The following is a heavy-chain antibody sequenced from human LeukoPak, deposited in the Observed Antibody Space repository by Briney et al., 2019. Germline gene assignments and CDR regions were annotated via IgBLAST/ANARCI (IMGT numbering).Heavy chain of an antibody. D-gene: IGHD2-15*01. CDR3: ARGYCSGGSCYPRGAFDM. CDR2: ISGSGAFT. CDR1: GITFGDYP. Sequence: GGSLRLSCTASGITFGDYPMSWVRQAPGKGLEWVSGISGSGAFTYYADSVKGRFTISRDNSKNTLFLQINSLRAEDTAVYYCARGYCSGGSCYPRGAFDMWGQGTMVTVSS. J-gene: IGHJ3*02. V-gene: IGHV3-23*01.